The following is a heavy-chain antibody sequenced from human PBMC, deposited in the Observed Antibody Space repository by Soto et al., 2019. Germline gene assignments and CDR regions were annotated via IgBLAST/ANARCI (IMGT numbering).Heavy chain of an antibody. Sequence: SETLSLTCTVSVGSINSYDWSWIRQRPGKGLECIWDTFYSGSSKYDPSLKSRATISVYMSKPHLSLTLSSATPADTAVYYGARDKRRYDSGMAVWGPGTTVTLSS. CDR3: ARDKRRYDSGMAV. CDR2: TFYSGSS. V-gene: IGHV4-59*01. J-gene: IGHJ6*01. D-gene: IGHD3-9*01. CDR1: VGSINSYD.